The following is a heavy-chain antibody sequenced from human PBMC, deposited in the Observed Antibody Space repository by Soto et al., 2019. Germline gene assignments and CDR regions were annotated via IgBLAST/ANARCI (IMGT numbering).Heavy chain of an antibody. Sequence: ASVKVSCKTSGYIFSDYGINWVRQAPGQGLEWMGWISGYSGNANLAQKFQGRVTMTTDKSTRTAYMELRRLRSDDTAVYYCAKRTSGTTWGESDYWGQGTLVTVS. J-gene: IGHJ4*02. CDR3: AKRTSGTTWGESDY. V-gene: IGHV1-18*04. CDR2: ISGYSGNA. CDR1: GYIFSDYG. D-gene: IGHD4-17*01.